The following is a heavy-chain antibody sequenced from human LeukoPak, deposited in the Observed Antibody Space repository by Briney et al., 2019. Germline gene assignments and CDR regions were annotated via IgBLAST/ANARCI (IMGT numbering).Heavy chain of an antibody. Sequence: PGGSPRLSCAASGFTFSSYAMSWVRQAPGKGLEWVSSISSSSSYIYYADSVKGRFTISRDNAKNSLYLQMNSLRAEDTAVYYCARQLVRVRGVGVYYMDVWGKGTTVTVSS. CDR2: ISSSSSYI. D-gene: IGHD3-10*01. V-gene: IGHV3-21*01. CDR1: GFTFSSYA. J-gene: IGHJ6*03. CDR3: ARQLVRVRGVGVYYMDV.